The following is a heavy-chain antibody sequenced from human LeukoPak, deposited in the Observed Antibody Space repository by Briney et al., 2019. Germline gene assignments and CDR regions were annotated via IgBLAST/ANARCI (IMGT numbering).Heavy chain of an antibody. CDR1: GGSFSGYY. Sequence: SETLSLTCAVYGGSFSGYYWSWIRQPPGKGLEWIGEINHSGSTNYNPSLKSRVTISVDTSKNQFSLKLSSVTAADTAVYYCARPLGRGYCTNGVCSKALNYWGQGTLVTVSS. CDR3: ARPLGRGYCTNGVCSKALNY. CDR2: INHSGST. V-gene: IGHV4-34*01. J-gene: IGHJ4*02. D-gene: IGHD2-8*01.